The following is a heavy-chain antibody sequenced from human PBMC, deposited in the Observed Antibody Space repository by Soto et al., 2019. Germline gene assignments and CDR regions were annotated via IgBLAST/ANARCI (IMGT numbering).Heavy chain of an antibody. Sequence: GGSLRLSCAASGFTFSSYSMNWVRQAPGKGLEWVSYISSSSSTIYYADSVKGRFTISRDNAKNSLYLQMNSLRDEDTAVYYCARELWQSTQDYYYGMDVWGQGTTVTVSS. CDR1: GFTFSSYS. J-gene: IGHJ6*02. CDR2: ISSSSSTI. V-gene: IGHV3-48*02. CDR3: ARELWQSTQDYYYGMDV. D-gene: IGHD3-10*01.